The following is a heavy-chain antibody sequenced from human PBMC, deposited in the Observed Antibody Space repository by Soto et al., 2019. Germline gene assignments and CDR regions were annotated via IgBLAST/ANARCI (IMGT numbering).Heavy chain of an antibody. D-gene: IGHD5-12*01. Sequence: PGGSLRLSCAASGFTFSSYSMNWVRQAPGKGLEWVSSISSSSSYIYYADSVKGRFTISRDNAKNSLYLQMNSLRAEDTVVYYCARGSIVASDLDYWGQGTLVTVSS. J-gene: IGHJ4*02. CDR1: GFTFSSYS. V-gene: IGHV3-21*01. CDR3: ARGSIVASDLDY. CDR2: ISSSSSYI.